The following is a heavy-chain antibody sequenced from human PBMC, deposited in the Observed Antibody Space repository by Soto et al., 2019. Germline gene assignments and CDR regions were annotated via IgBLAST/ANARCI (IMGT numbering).Heavy chain of an antibody. V-gene: IGHV4-30-4*01. CDR2: ISYSGSA. Sequence: SEILSLTCAVSGSAISSYDWSWIRKPPGKGLEWIGFISYSGSAYYNPSLKSRVTISVDTSKNQFSLNLSFVTAADTAVYYCATMGTPATGLYYFDYWGQGTLLTVSS. CDR1: GSAISSYD. D-gene: IGHD2-15*01. CDR3: ATMGTPATGLYYFDY. J-gene: IGHJ4*02.